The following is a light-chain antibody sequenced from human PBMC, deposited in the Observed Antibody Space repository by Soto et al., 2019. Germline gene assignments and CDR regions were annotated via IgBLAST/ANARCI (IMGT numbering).Light chain of an antibody. V-gene: IGKV1-5*01. CDR2: DAS. Sequence: DVQMTQSPSTLSASVGDTVTIACRASQSTYNWMAWYQQKPGKAPKLLIYDASTLDSGVPSRFSGSGSVTDFTLTITSLQPDDFATYYCQPYNSNPWTFGQGTRVEIK. CDR3: QPYNSNPWT. CDR1: QSTYNW. J-gene: IGKJ1*01.